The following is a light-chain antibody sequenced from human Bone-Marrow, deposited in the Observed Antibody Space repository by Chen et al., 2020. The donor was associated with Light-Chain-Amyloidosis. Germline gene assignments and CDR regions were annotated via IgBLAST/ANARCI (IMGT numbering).Light chain of an antibody. Sequence: QSALTQPRSVSGSPVQSVTISCTGTSSDVGGYNYVSWYQQHPGTAPKLMIYDVSNRPSGVSNRFSGSKSGNTAYLTISGLQAEDEADYYCSSYTTSSTLVFGGGTKLTVL. CDR2: DVS. V-gene: IGLV2-14*03. CDR3: SSYTTSSTLV. J-gene: IGLJ3*02. CDR1: SSDVGGYNY.